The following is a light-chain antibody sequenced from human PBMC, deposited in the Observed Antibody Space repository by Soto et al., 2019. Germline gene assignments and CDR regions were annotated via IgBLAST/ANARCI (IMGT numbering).Light chain of an antibody. J-gene: IGLJ3*02. V-gene: IGLV4-60*02. CDR3: ETWDSNTRV. CDR2: LEGSGSY. Sequence: QPVLTQSSSASASLGSSVKLTCTLSSGHSSYIIAWHQQQPGKAPRYLMKLEGSGSYNKGSGVPDRFSGSSYGADRYLTISNLHFEDEADYYCETWDSNTRVFGGGTKLTVL. CDR1: SGHSSYI.